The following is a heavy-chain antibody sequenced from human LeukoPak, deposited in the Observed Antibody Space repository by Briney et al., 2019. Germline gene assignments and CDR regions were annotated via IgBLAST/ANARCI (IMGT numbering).Heavy chain of an antibody. J-gene: IGHJ6*02. CDR2: INHSGST. D-gene: IGHD4-17*01. Sequence: SETLSLTCAVYGGSFSGYYWSWIRQPPGKGLEWIGEINHSGSTNYNPSLKSRVTISVDTSKNQFSLKLSSVTAADTDVYYCARASDYGDYWGYYYYGMDVWGQGTTVTVSS. CDR1: GGSFSGYY. V-gene: IGHV4-34*01. CDR3: ARASDYGDYWGYYYYGMDV.